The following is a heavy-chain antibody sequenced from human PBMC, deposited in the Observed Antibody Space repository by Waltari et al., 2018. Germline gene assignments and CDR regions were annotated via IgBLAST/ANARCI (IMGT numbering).Heavy chain of an antibody. CDR2: IDSGDSDN. Sequence: DVQLVQSGAEVKKPGESLKISCKASGYSFSTYWIGWVRQMPGKGLEWMGLIDSGDSDNRYSPSFQGQVTISAVKSISTAYLQWRSLKASDTAMYYCARGGTEGGTTSDFDYWGHGTLVTVSS. CDR1: GYSFSTYW. D-gene: IGHD1-26*01. CDR3: ARGGTEGGTTSDFDY. J-gene: IGHJ4*01. V-gene: IGHV5-51*03.